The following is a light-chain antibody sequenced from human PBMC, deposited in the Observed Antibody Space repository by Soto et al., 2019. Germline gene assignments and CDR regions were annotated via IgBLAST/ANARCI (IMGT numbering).Light chain of an antibody. CDR1: TGAVTRGYY. CDR2: STS. V-gene: IGLV7-43*01. CDR3: LLSYGGAQEV. Sequence: QAVVTQEPSLTVSPGGTVTLTCASSTGAVTRGYYPNWFQQKAGQAPRALIYSTSNKHSWTPARFSGSLLAGKAALTLAGVQHYGEDEYYCLLSYGGAQEVFGIGTKVTVL. J-gene: IGLJ2*01.